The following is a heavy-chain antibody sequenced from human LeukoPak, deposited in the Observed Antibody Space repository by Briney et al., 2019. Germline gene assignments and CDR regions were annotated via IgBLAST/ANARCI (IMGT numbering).Heavy chain of an antibody. CDR3: ARMNYVSSGWGAPFDY. CDR2: IRGSGSTI. V-gene: IGHV3-48*04. Sequence: PGGSLRLSCAASGFTFSSYSMNWVRQAPGKGLEWVSYIRGSGSTIYYADSVKGRFTISRDNAKNSLYLQMNSLRAEDTAVYYCARMNYVSSGWGAPFDYWGQGALVTVSS. J-gene: IGHJ4*02. CDR1: GFTFSSYS. D-gene: IGHD1-7*01.